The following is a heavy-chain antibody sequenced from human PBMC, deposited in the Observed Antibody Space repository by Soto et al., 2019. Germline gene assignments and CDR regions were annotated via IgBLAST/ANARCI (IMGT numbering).Heavy chain of an antibody. CDR3: ARGRLIYYYDSSGYYYDVDI. J-gene: IGHJ3*02. V-gene: IGHV1-69*13. Sequence: SVKVSCKASGGTFSDYGVSWVRQAPGQGLEWMGGIIPTFGSAKYAQKFQGRVTITADESTSTAYMELSSLRSEDTAVYYCARGRLIYYYDSSGYYYDVDIWGQGTMVTVSS. CDR1: GGTFSDYG. CDR2: IIPTFGSA. D-gene: IGHD3-22*01.